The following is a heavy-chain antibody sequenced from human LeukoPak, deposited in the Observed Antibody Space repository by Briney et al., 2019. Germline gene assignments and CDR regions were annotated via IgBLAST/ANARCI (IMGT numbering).Heavy chain of an antibody. CDR2: ISAYNGNT. CDR1: GYTFTSYG. D-gene: IGHD2-15*01. J-gene: IGHJ6*03. Sequence: ASVKVSRKASGYTFTSYGISWARQAPGQGLEWMGWISAYNGNTNYAQKLQGRVTMTTDTSTSTAYMELRSLRSDDTAVYYCARGLFEASCSGGSCYSSYYYYMDVWGKGTTVTISS. CDR3: ARGLFEASCSGGSCYSSYYYYMDV. V-gene: IGHV1-18*01.